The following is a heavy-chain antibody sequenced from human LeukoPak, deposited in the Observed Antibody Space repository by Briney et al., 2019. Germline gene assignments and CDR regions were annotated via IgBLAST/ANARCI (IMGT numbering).Heavy chain of an antibody. CDR1: GFTFSSYG. V-gene: IGHV3-23*01. CDR2: ISGSGGST. Sequence: GGSLRLSCAASGFTFSSYGMSWVRQAPGKGLEWVSAISGSGGSTYYADSVKGRFTISRDNSKNTLYLRMNSLRAEDTAVYYCAKGSGYEHNYYYYYMDVWGKGTTVTISS. CDR3: AKGSGYEHNYYYYYMDV. J-gene: IGHJ6*03. D-gene: IGHD5-12*01.